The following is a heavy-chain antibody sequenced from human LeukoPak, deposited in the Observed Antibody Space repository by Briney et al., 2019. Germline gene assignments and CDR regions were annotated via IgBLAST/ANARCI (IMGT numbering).Heavy chain of an antibody. J-gene: IGHJ4*02. CDR1: GGSISSSSYY. CDR2: IYHSGST. V-gene: IGHV4-39*07. Sequence: SETLSLTCTVSGGSISSSSYYWGWLRQPPGKGLEWIGSIYHSGSTYYNPSLKSRVTISVDTSKNQFSLKLSSVTAADTAVYYCARGPGIVGATTPFDYWGQGTLVTVSS. CDR3: ARGPGIVGATTPFDY. D-gene: IGHD1-26*01.